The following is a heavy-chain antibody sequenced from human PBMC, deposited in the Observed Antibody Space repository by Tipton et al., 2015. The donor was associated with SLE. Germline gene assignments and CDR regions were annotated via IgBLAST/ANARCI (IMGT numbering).Heavy chain of an antibody. CDR1: AASINSHY. CDR3: ARGSYGTDAFDI. V-gene: IGHV4-4*07. D-gene: IGHD3-10*01. Sequence: TLSLTCTVSAASINSHYWNWIRQPAGKGLEWIGRIHTSGKTNYNPSLRSRVIMSVDTSKNQFSLKLSSVTAADTAVYYCARGSYGTDAFDIWGQGTMATVSS. J-gene: IGHJ3*02. CDR2: IHTSGKT.